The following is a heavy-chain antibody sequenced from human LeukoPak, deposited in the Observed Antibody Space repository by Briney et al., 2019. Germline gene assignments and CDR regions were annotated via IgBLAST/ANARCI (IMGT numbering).Heavy chain of an antibody. CDR2: IWYDGSNK. D-gene: IGHD3-3*01. CDR3: AREKVVSGHYYYYYYGMDV. CDR1: GFTFCSYG. J-gene: IGHJ6*02. Sequence: GGSLRLSCAASGFTFCSYGMHWVRQAPGKGLEWVAVIWYDGSNKYYADSVKGRFTISRDNSKNTLYLQMNSLRAEDTAVYYCAREKVVSGHYYYYYYGMDVWGQGTTVTVSS. V-gene: IGHV3-33*01.